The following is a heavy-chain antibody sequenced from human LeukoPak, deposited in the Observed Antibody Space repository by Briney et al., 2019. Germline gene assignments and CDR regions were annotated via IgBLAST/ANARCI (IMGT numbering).Heavy chain of an antibody. CDR3: ARERVVAATNRWFDP. CDR2: LYSGGST. Sequence: GGSLRLSCAASGFTVSSNYMSWVRQAPGKGLECVSVLYSGGSTYYADSVKGRFTISRHNSKNTLYLQMNSLRAEDTAVYYCARERVVAATNRWFDPWGQGTLVTVSS. J-gene: IGHJ5*02. V-gene: IGHV3-53*04. D-gene: IGHD2-15*01. CDR1: GFTVSSNY.